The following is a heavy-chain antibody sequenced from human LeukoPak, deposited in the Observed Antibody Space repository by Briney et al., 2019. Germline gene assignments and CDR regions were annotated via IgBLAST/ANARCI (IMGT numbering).Heavy chain of an antibody. CDR2: IRSKAYGGTT. Sequence: GGSLRLSCTASGFTFGDYAMSWVRQAPGKGLEWVGFIRSKAYGGTTEYAASVKGRFTISRDDSKSIAYLQMNGLKTEDTAVYYCTREDDSSGYYYGLYDYWGQGTLVTVSS. D-gene: IGHD3-22*01. V-gene: IGHV3-49*04. CDR3: TREDDSSGYYYGLYDY. CDR1: GFTFGDYA. J-gene: IGHJ4*02.